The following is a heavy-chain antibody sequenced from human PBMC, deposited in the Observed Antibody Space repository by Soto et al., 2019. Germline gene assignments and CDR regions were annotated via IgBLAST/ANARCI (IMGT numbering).Heavy chain of an antibody. D-gene: IGHD2-2*01. V-gene: IGHV3-23*01. Sequence: GGSLRLSCAASGFTFSGYAMNWVRQAPGKGLEWVSTIGGSGENTYYADSVKGRFTISRDNSKNTVFLQMNSLRAEDTAVYYCAKRLSGSTTWYYFDYWGQGTLVTVSS. J-gene: IGHJ4*02. CDR2: IGGSGENT. CDR3: AKRLSGSTTWYYFDY. CDR1: GFTFSGYA.